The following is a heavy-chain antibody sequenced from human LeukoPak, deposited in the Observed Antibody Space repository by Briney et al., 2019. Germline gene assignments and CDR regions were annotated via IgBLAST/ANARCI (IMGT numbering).Heavy chain of an antibody. CDR3: ARGRHYYDSSGYYGNY. CDR2: MNPNSGNT. CDR1: GYTFTSYD. Sequence: ASVKVSCKASGYTFTSYDINWVRQATGQGLEWMGWMNPNSGNTGYAQKFQGRVTMTRDTSISTAYMELSSLRSEDTAVYYCARGRHYYDSSGYYGNYWGQGTLVTVSS. D-gene: IGHD3-22*01. V-gene: IGHV1-8*01. J-gene: IGHJ4*02.